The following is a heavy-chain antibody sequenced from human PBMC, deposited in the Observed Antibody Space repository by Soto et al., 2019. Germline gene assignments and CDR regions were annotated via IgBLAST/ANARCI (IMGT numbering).Heavy chain of an antibody. Sequence: LSLTCTVSGGSISSSNYYWGWIRQPPGKGLEWIGSIHYSGTTYYNPSLKSRVTISVDTSKNQFSLTLTSVTAADTAIYYCARRGSASYWIDYWGQGXLVTVYS. CDR1: GGSISSSNYY. D-gene: IGHD3-10*01. V-gene: IGHV4-39*01. CDR2: IHYSGTT. CDR3: ARRGSASYWIDY. J-gene: IGHJ4*02.